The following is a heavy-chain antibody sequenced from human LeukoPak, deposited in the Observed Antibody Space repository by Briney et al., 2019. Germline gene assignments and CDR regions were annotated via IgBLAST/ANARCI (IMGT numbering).Heavy chain of an antibody. J-gene: IGHJ3*02. CDR3: ARGPYSYDSSGAFDI. V-gene: IGHV4-61*02. D-gene: IGHD3-22*01. Sequence: SQTLSLTCTVSGDSISSGDYYWSWIRQPAGKGLEWIGRISSSGSTNYNPSLKRRVTISVDTSKNQFSLKLSSVTAADTAVYFCARGPYSYDSSGAFDIWGQGTMVTVSS. CDR2: ISSSGST. CDR1: GDSISSGDYY.